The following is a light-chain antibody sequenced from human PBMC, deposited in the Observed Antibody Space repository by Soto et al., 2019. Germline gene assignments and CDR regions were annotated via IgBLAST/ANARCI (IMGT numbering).Light chain of an antibody. V-gene: IGKV3-15*01. CDR3: QQYNKWPIT. CDR2: YTS. Sequence: EMVMTQSPATLSVSPGGSAXXXCXXSXSVSSDLAWYQQKPGQAPRLLIYYTSTRATGFPARFSGGGSGTEFTLTISSLQSEDSAFYYCQQYNKWPITCGQGTRLEIK. J-gene: IGKJ5*01. CDR1: XSVSSD.